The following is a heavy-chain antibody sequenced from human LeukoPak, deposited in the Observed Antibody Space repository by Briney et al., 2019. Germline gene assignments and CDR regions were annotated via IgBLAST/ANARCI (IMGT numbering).Heavy chain of an antibody. V-gene: IGHV4-39*01. D-gene: IGHD3-3*01. Sequence: SSETLSLTCTVSGGSISSSSHYWGWIRQPPGKGLEWIGSIYYSGSTYYNPSLKSRVTISVDTSKNQFSLKLSSVTAADTAVYFCARQPTWSGYVQPFDYWGQGTLVTVSS. J-gene: IGHJ4*02. CDR1: GGSISSSSHY. CDR2: IYYSGST. CDR3: ARQPTWSGYVQPFDY.